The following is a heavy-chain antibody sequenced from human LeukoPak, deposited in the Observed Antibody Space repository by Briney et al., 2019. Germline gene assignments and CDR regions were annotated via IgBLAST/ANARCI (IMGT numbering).Heavy chain of an antibody. CDR2: ISPSGGST. J-gene: IGHJ4*02. Sequence: GGSLRLSCAASGFSFSSYAMSWVRQAPGKGLEWVSTISPSGGSTYYADSVKARFTISRDFSKNTLYLQMNSLRTEDTAVYYCANYCSGGSGRPCYSGYYWGQGTLVTVYS. CDR3: ANYCSGGSGRPCYSGYY. CDR1: GFSFSSYA. V-gene: IGHV3-23*01. D-gene: IGHD2-15*01.